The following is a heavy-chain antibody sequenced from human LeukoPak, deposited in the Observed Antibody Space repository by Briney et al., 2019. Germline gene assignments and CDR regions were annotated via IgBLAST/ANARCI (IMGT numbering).Heavy chain of an antibody. D-gene: IGHD3/OR15-3a*01. J-gene: IGHJ6*02. CDR1: GGSFSGYY. CDR2: TYTSGST. Sequence: SETLSLTCAVYGGSFSGYYWSWIRQPAGKGLEWIGRTYTSGSTNYNTSLKSRVTMSVDTSKNQFSLKLSSVTAADTAGYYCARDGRTGYYYYYGMDVWGQGTTVTVSS. V-gene: IGHV4-4*07. CDR3: ARDGRTGYYYYYGMDV.